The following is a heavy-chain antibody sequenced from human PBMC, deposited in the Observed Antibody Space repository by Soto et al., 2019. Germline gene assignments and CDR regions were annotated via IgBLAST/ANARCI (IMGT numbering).Heavy chain of an antibody. J-gene: IGHJ4*02. V-gene: IGHV1-46*01. Sequence: QVQLVQSGAEVRKPGASVKLSCQASGYTFTHYYIHWVRQAPGQGLEWLGIINPDTGTTSYAQTFQGRVTLTTDTSASTVYLELSCLAAEDTAGYYCASCPIYGGDSYFAYWGQGTLVTVSS. CDR1: GYTFTHYY. CDR3: ASCPIYGGDSYFAY. CDR2: INPDTGTT. D-gene: IGHD2-21*01.